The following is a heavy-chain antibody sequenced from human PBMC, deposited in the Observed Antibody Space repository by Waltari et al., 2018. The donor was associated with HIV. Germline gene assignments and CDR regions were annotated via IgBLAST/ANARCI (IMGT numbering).Heavy chain of an antibody. Sequence: QVHLVQSGAELRKPGASVTVSCKASGYTFTNYGITWVRQAPGQGLQWMGWISGYNGDTKNAQQVRGRVTMTTDTSTSTAYLEMGSLRFDDTAVYYCARDHYYGSSGYYSDYWGQGTLVTVSS. D-gene: IGHD3-22*01. J-gene: IGHJ4*02. V-gene: IGHV1-18*01. CDR3: ARDHYYGSSGYYSDY. CDR2: ISGYNGDT. CDR1: GYTFTNYG.